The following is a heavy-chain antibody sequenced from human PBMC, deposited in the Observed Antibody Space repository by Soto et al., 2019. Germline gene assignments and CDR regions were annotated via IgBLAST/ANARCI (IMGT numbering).Heavy chain of an antibody. V-gene: IGHV3-23*01. D-gene: IGHD2-2*01. CDR3: APVPAASSYYNTDV. Sequence: GGSLRLSCAASGFTVSNYYMNWVRQAPGKGLEWVSGIVDSGGRAFYADSVQGRFTISRDNSKNTLYLEMNNLRAEDTAIYYCAPVPAASSYYNTDVWGQGTTVTVSS. CDR1: GFTVSNYY. J-gene: IGHJ6*02. CDR2: IVDSGGRA.